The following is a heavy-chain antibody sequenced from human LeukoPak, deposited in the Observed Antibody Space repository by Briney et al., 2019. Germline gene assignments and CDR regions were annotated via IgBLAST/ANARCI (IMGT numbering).Heavy chain of an antibody. CDR3: ARPRGYSGYAFDY. D-gene: IGHD5-12*01. Sequence: PGGSLRLSCTASGFTFDNYALHWVRQTPAKGLEWVAVISNDGNKKFYTDSVKGRFIISRDNSKNTLYLQMNSLRAEDTAVYYCARPRGYSGYAFDYWGQGTLVTVSS. J-gene: IGHJ4*02. CDR2: ISNDGNKK. V-gene: IGHV3-30-3*01. CDR1: GFTFDNYA.